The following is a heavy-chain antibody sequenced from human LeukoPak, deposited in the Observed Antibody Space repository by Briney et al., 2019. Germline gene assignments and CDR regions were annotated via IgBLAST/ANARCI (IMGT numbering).Heavy chain of an antibody. D-gene: IGHD5-12*01. CDR1: GGSISSSSYY. CDR3: ARGIDLVATIGTVWFDP. V-gene: IGHV4-39*07. J-gene: IGHJ5*02. Sequence: SETLSLTCTVSGGSISSSSYYWGWIRQPPGKGLEWIGSIYYSGSTYYNPSLKSRVTISVDTSKNQFSLKLSSVTAADTAVYYCARGIDLVATIGTVWFDPWGQGTLVTVSS. CDR2: IYYSGST.